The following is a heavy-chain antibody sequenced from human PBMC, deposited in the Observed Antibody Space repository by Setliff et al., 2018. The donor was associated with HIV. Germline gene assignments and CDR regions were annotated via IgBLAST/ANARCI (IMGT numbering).Heavy chain of an antibody. CDR1: GFTFSSYS. D-gene: IGHD6-13*01. J-gene: IGHJ1*01. CDR3: AREMAATAHPDDPYFQH. CDR2: ISSSNRYI. Sequence: GGSLRLSCAASGFTFSSYSMNWVRQAPGKGLEWVSCISSSNRYIYYADSVKGRFTISRNNAKNSLYLQMSSLRAEDTAVYYCAREMAATAHPDDPYFQHWGQGTLVTVSS. V-gene: IGHV3-21*01.